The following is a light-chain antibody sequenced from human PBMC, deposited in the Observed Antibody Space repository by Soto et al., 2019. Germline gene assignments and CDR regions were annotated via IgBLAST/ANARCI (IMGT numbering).Light chain of an antibody. CDR3: LQGTHWPLT. V-gene: IGKV2-30*01. CDR1: HSLVYADGNTY. CDR2: KIS. J-gene: IGKJ5*01. Sequence: AVMTQSPLSLPVTLGQPASISCSSTHSLVYADGNTYLNWFQQRPGQSPRRLIYKISNRDSGVPDRFSGSGSGTDFTLKISRVEAEDVGLYYCLQGTHWPLTFGQGTRLEIK.